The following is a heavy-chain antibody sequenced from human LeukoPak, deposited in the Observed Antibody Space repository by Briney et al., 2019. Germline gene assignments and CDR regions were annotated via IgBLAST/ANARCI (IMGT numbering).Heavy chain of an antibody. CDR2: IYYSGST. Sequence: SETLSLTCTVSGCSISSYYWSWIRQPPGQGLEWIGYIYYSGSTNYNPSLESRVTISVDPSKNQFSRKQSSVTAADTAVYYCARGRNGELWWSPGAFDIWGQGTMVTVSS. D-gene: IGHD2-21*01. CDR3: ARGRNGELWWSPGAFDI. CDR1: GCSISSYY. V-gene: IGHV4-59*01. J-gene: IGHJ3*02.